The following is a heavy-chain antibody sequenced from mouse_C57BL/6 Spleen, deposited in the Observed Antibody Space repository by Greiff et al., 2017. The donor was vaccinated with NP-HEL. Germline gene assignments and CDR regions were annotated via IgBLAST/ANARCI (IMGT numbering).Heavy chain of an antibody. Sequence: QVQLKQPGAELVKPGASVKLSCKASGYTFTSYWMQWVKQRPGQGLEWIGEIDPSDSYTNYNQKFKGKATLTVDTSSSTAYMQLSSLTSEDSAVYYCARRAVPWYFDVWGTGTTVTVSS. J-gene: IGHJ1*03. CDR3: ARRAVPWYFDV. V-gene: IGHV1-50*01. CDR1: GYTFTSYW. D-gene: IGHD1-1*01. CDR2: IDPSDSYT.